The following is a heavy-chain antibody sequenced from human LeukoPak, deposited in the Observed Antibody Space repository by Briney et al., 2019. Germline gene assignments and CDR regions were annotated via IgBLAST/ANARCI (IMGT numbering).Heavy chain of an antibody. CDR2: INSDGSST. D-gene: IGHD3-22*01. Sequence: GGSLRLSCAASGFTFSSYSMNWVRQAPGKGLVWVSRINSDGSSTSYADSVKGRFTISRDNAKNTLYLQMNSLRAEDTAVYYCARDWEVHYYDSSGLFDYWGQGTLVTVSS. CDR3: ARDWEVHYYDSSGLFDY. V-gene: IGHV3-74*01. J-gene: IGHJ4*02. CDR1: GFTFSSYS.